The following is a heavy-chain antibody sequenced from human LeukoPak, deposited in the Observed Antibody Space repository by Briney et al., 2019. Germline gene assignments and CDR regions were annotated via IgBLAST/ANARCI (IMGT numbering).Heavy chain of an antibody. Sequence: GYPLKISCKGSGYSCTSYWIGWVRQMPGKGLEWMGISDPGDSDTRYSLSFQGQVTNSADKSISTAYLQWSSLKASDTAMYYCARHTTTHYYDTTGPDRFDPWGQGTLVTV. V-gene: IGHV5-51*01. D-gene: IGHD3-22*01. CDR1: GYSCTSYW. CDR3: ARHTTTHYYDTTGPDRFDP. J-gene: IGHJ5*02. CDR2: SDPGDSDT.